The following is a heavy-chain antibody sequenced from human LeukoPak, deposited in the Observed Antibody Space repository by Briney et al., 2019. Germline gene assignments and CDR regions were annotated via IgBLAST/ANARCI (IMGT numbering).Heavy chain of an antibody. J-gene: IGHJ3*02. CDR2: MNPNSGST. CDR1: GGTFSSYA. CDR3: ARGYDSDAFDI. V-gene: IGHV1-8*03. D-gene: IGHD1-1*01. Sequence: GASVKVSCKASGGTFSSYAISWVRQATGQGLEWMGWMNPNSGSTGYAQKFQGRVTITRNTSISTAYMELSSLRSEDTAVYYCARGYDSDAFDIWGQGTMVAVSS.